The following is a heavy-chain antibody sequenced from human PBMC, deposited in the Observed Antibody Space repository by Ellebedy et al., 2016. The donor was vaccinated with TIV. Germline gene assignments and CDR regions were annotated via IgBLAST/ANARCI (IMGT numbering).Heavy chain of an antibody. J-gene: IGHJ4*02. Sequence: GGSLRLXCAASGFTFSSYAMHWVRQAPGKGLEWVAVISYDGSNKYYADSVKGRFTISRDNSKNTLYLQMNSLRSEDTAVYYCAIFYRTGDYWGQGTLVTVSS. D-gene: IGHD2/OR15-2a*01. CDR3: AIFYRTGDY. CDR2: ISYDGSNK. V-gene: IGHV3-30-3*01. CDR1: GFTFSSYA.